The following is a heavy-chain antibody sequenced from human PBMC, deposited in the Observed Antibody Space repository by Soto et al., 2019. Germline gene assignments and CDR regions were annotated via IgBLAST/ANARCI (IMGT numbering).Heavy chain of an antibody. CDR2: IKQDGSEK. CDR1: GFTFSSYA. V-gene: IGHV3-7*01. D-gene: IGHD2-8*02. CDR3: ARSGHENAFDI. J-gene: IGHJ3*02. Sequence: GSLRLSCSASGFTFSSYAMHWVRQAPGKGLEWVANIKQDGSEKYYVDSVKGRFTISRDNAKNSLYLQMNSLRAEDTAVYYCARSGHENAFDIWGQGTMVTVSS.